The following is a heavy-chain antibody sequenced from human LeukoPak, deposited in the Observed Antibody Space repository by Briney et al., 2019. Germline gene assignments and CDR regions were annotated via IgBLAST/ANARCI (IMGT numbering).Heavy chain of an antibody. CDR3: ARIKRMPMGDYFDY. J-gene: IGHJ4*02. CDR1: GFTFSSYW. CDR2: INSDGSST. Sequence: GGSPRLSCAASGFTFSSYWMHWVRQAPGKGLVWVSRINSDGSSTSYADSVKGRFTISRDNAKNTLYLQMNSLRAEDTAVYYCARIKRMPMGDYFDYWGQGTLVTVSS. V-gene: IGHV3-74*01. D-gene: IGHD2-2*01.